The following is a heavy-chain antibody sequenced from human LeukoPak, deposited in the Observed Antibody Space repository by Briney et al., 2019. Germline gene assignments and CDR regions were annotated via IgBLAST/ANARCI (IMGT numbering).Heavy chain of an antibody. J-gene: IGHJ4*02. CDR3: AKVLEGYDSSKEGGDY. V-gene: IGHV3-23*01. Sequence: GGSLSLSCAASGFTFSSYGMSWVRQAPGKGLEWVSAVSSSGGTTYYADSVKGRFTISRGNSKNTLYLQMNSLRAEDTAVYYCAKVLEGYDSSKEGGDYWGQGTLVTVSS. D-gene: IGHD3-22*01. CDR2: VSSSGGTT. CDR1: GFTFSSYG.